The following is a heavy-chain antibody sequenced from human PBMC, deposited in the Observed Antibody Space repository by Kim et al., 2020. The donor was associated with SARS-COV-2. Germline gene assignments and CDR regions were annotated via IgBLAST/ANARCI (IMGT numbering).Heavy chain of an antibody. J-gene: IGHJ4*02. Sequence: GGSLRLSCATSGFAFSSSAMTWVRRAPGKGLQWVSLITGSDDSTYYADSVKGRFTVSRDTSKNTLFLQMDSLRAEDTAIYYCAKDIRPTYWGQGTPVTVS. V-gene: IGHV3-23*01. CDR2: ITGSDDST. CDR3: AKDIRPTY. CDR1: GFAFSSSA.